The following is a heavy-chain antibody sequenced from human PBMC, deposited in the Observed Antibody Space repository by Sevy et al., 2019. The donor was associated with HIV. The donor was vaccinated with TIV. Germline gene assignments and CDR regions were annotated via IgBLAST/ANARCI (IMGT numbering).Heavy chain of an antibody. CDR1: GFPFTTYA. Sequence: GGSLRLSCAASGFPFTTYAVHWVRQAPGKGLEWLALIWYDGSKIFYADSVKGRFTISRDNSESTLYLQMNSLRAEDTALYHCAKGGPNSGYDYYFDYWGQGTLVTVSS. D-gene: IGHD5-12*01. V-gene: IGHV3-33*06. J-gene: IGHJ4*02. CDR3: AKGGPNSGYDYYFDY. CDR2: IWYDGSKI.